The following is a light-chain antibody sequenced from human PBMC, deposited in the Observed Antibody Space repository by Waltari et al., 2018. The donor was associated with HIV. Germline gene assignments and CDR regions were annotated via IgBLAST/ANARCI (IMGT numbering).Light chain of an antibody. V-gene: IGLV3-25*03. CDR3: QSGGSSGSWV. CDR2: KDT. CDR1: ALANHY. Sequence: SNELTQPPSVSVSPGQTARITCSGDALANHYTYWFQQKPGQAPVLVIYKDTERPSGIPERFSGSRSETTVKLTISGVQAEDEADYYCQSGGSSGSWVFGGGTKLTVL. J-gene: IGLJ3*02.